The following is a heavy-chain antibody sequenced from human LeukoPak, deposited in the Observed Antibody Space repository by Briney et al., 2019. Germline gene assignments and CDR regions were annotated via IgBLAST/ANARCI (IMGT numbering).Heavy chain of an antibody. CDR2: ISASGRDT. D-gene: IGHD6-13*01. V-gene: IGHV3-23*01. J-gene: IGHJ4*02. CDR1: GFTFSNYA. Sequence: GGSLRLSCAASGFTFSNYAMSWVRQAPGKGLEWVSGISASGRDTWFPDSVKGRFTISRDNSKNALFLQMNSLRVEDTAIYYCAKDAAGPEYWGQGTLVTVSS. CDR3: AKDAAGPEY.